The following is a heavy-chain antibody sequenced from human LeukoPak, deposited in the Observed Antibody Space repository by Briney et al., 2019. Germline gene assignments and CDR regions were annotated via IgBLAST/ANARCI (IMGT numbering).Heavy chain of an antibody. Sequence: TGGSLRLSCAASGFTFSSYWMSWVRQAPGKGLEWVANIKQDGSGKYYVDSVKGRFTISRDNAKNSLYLQMNSLRAEDTAVYYCARDQGKQWLNAFDIWGQGTMVTVSS. CDR2: IKQDGSGK. V-gene: IGHV3-7*01. D-gene: IGHD6-19*01. J-gene: IGHJ3*02. CDR1: GFTFSSYW. CDR3: ARDQGKQWLNAFDI.